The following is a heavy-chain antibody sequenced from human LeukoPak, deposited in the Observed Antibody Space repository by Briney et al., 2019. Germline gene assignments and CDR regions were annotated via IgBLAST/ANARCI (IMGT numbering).Heavy chain of an antibody. CDR2: INPNTDGT. D-gene: IGHD3-22*01. Sequence: WASVKVSCRTSGYTFTGYYMHWVRQAPGQGLEWMGWINPNTDGTNYAQNFQGRVTMTSDTSISTAYMELSSLRSDDTAMYYCARAPMIVVVFPPRLDFWGQGTLVTVSS. V-gene: IGHV1-2*02. CDR3: ARAPMIVVVFPPRLDF. J-gene: IGHJ4*02. CDR1: GYTFTGYY.